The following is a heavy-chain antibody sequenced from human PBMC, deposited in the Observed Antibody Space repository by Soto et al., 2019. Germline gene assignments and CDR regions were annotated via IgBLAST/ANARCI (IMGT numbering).Heavy chain of an antibody. Sequence: QEQLEQSGAEVKRPGSSVKVSCRTSGGSSITYAISWVRQAPGQRLEWMGGIIPVFGRPNYAQRFQGRLTNTADRSTSTVYMDLSSLRSEDTALYYCARAYHDPSGYIFYYFDSWGQGTPVTVSS. J-gene: IGHJ4*02. CDR1: GGSSITYA. CDR3: ARAYHDPSGYIFYYFDS. D-gene: IGHD3-22*01. V-gene: IGHV1-69*06. CDR2: IIPVFGRP.